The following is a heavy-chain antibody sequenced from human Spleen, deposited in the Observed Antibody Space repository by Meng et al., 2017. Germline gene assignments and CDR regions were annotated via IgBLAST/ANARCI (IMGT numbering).Heavy chain of an antibody. Sequence: GESLKISCAASGFTFSNYAMSWVRQAPGKGLEWVSAISGSGGSTYYADSVKGRFTVSRDNSKNTVYLHVNSLRAEDTAIYYCVKDNYSNIRGEWFDPWGQGTLVTVSS. CDR3: VKDNYSNIRGEWFDP. D-gene: IGHD2-2*01. CDR2: ISGSGGST. J-gene: IGHJ5*02. V-gene: IGHV3-23*01. CDR1: GFTFSNYA.